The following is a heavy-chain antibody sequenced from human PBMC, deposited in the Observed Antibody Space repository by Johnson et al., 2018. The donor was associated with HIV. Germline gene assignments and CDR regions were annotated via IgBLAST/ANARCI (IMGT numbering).Heavy chain of an antibody. CDR3: AKTIVVVTADAFDI. CDR2: IRYDGSNK. Sequence: QVQLVESGGGVVQPGGSLRLSCAASGFTFSSYGMHWVRQAPGKGLEWVAFIRYDGSNKYYADSVKGRFTISRDNSKNTLYLQMNSLRAEATAVYYCAKTIVVVTADAFDIWGQGTMVTVSS. D-gene: IGHD2-21*02. V-gene: IGHV3-30*02. J-gene: IGHJ3*02. CDR1: GFTFSSYG.